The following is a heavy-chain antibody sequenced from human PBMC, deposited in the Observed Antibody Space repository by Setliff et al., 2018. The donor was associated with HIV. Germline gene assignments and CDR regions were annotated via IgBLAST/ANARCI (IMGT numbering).Heavy chain of an antibody. V-gene: IGHV1-69*08. CDR1: RSTFNSHT. CDR2: IIPILGAA. D-gene: IGHD3-3*01. J-gene: IGHJ6*03. CDR3: VRGVQSPPHYSYYYMDV. Sequence: SVKVSCKASRSTFNSHTINWVRQAPGQVLDWMGRIIPILGAANYAQRFQGKVTITADKSTSTAYMELTSLRFDDTAMYYCVRGVQSPPHYSYYYMDVWGEGTMVTVSS.